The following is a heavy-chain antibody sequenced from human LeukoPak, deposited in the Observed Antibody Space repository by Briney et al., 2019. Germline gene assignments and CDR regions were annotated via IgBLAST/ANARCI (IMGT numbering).Heavy chain of an antibody. CDR2: ISTTGTI. Sequence: PGGSLRLSCAASGFTFSSYWMHWVRQAPGKGLEWLSYISTTGTIYYAESVKGRFSISRDNAKNSLYLQMNSLRPEDTAVYYCARDSLIFGVVTTFDYWGQGTLVTVSS. CDR1: GFTFSSYW. J-gene: IGHJ4*02. CDR3: ARDSLIFGVVTTFDY. D-gene: IGHD3-3*01. V-gene: IGHV3-48*01.